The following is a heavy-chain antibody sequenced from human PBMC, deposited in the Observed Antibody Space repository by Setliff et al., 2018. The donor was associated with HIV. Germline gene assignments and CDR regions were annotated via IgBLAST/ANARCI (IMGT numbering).Heavy chain of an antibody. CDR3: ARAHSGSYYYYYYMDV. D-gene: IGHD1-26*01. CDR1: GGTFSGHA. CDR2: IIPIFGTA. J-gene: IGHJ6*03. Sequence: SVKVSCKAAGGTFSGHAINWVRQAPGQGLEWMGGIIPIFGTANYAQKFQGRVTITADESTSTAYMELSSLRSEDTAVYYCARAHSGSYYYYYYMDVWGKGTTVTVSS. V-gene: IGHV1-69*13.